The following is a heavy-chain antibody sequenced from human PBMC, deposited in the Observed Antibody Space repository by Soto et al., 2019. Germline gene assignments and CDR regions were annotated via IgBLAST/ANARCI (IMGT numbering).Heavy chain of an antibody. Sequence: PGGSLRLSCAASGFTFSSFAMHWVRQAPGKGLEWVAVISYDGSNKYYADSVKGRFTISRDNSKNTLYLQMNSLRAEDTAVYYCARPIWAAAGLIYGMDVWGQGTTVTVSS. V-gene: IGHV3-30-3*01. CDR3: ARPIWAAAGLIYGMDV. D-gene: IGHD6-13*01. CDR1: GFTFSSFA. CDR2: ISYDGSNK. J-gene: IGHJ6*02.